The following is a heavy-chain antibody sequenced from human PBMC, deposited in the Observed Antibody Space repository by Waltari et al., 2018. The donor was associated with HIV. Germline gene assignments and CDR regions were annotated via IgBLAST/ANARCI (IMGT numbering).Heavy chain of an antibody. CDR2: MNPNSGNK. J-gene: IGHJ5*02. Sequence: QVQLVQSGAEVKKPGASVKVSCKASGYTFTSYDINWVRQATGQGLEWMGWMNPNSGNKGYAQKFRGRVTMTRNTSKSTAYMELSSLRSEDTAVYYCARGRGYPTVNWFDPWGQGTLVTVSS. CDR1: GYTFTSYD. CDR3: ARGRGYPTVNWFDP. V-gene: IGHV1-8*01. D-gene: IGHD5-12*01.